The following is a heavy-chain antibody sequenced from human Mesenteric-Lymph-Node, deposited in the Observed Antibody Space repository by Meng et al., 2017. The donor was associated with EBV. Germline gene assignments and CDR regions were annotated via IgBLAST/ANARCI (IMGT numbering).Heavy chain of an antibody. D-gene: IGHD5-12*01. Sequence: QVQEVQFGVAVEEHGASVKVACNTSGYSFTRHCISWVRQAPGHGPEWMGCITVYNGNTNYAPRLQGRVTMTTELSTSTAYMLLTSLGSDDTAVYYCARDSSGYNANDKVSDYWGQGTLVTVSS. CDR2: ITVYNGNT. CDR3: ARDSSGYNANDKVSDY. J-gene: IGHJ4*01. CDR1: GYSFTRHC. V-gene: IGHV1-18*01.